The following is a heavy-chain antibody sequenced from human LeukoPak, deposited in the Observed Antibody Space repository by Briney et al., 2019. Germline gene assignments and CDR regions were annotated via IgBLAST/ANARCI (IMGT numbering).Heavy chain of an antibody. CDR1: GFTFSSYG. CDR2: IWYDGNNK. CDR3: AKRNSGYDFYYFGY. J-gene: IGHJ4*02. V-gene: IGHV3-33*06. D-gene: IGHD5-12*01. Sequence: GGSLRLSCAASGFTFSSYGMHWVRQAPGKGLEWVAVIWYDGNNKYYADFVKGRFTISRDNSKNTLYLQMNSLRAEDTALYYCAKRNSGYDFYYFGYWGQGILVTVSS.